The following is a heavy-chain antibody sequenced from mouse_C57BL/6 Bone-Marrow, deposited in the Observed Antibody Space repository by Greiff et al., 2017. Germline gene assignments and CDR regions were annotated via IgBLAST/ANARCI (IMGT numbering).Heavy chain of an antibody. J-gene: IGHJ4*01. CDR3: ARSGRDDAMDY. Sequence: QVQLQQSGAELVKPGASVKMSCKASGYTFTSYWITWVKQRPGQGLEWIGDIYPGSGSTNYNEKFKSKATLTVDTSSSTAYMQLSSLTSEDSAVYYCARSGRDDAMDYWGQGTSVTVSS. D-gene: IGHD1-1*01. CDR2: IYPGSGST. CDR1: GYTFTSYW. V-gene: IGHV1-55*01.